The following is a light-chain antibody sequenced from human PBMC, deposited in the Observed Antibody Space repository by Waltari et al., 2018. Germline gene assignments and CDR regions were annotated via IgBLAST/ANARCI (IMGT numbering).Light chain of an antibody. V-gene: IGKV1-6*01. CDR3: LQDYNYPLT. CDR1: QGIRTE. J-gene: IGKJ4*01. CDR2: AS. Sequence: AIQMTQSPSSLSAYVGDRVTLTCRASQGIRTELGWYQQIPGTAPKLLIYASTLEFGVPSRFSGSGSGTDFSLTIDGLQPEDFATYYCLQDYNYPLTFGGGTKVEIK.